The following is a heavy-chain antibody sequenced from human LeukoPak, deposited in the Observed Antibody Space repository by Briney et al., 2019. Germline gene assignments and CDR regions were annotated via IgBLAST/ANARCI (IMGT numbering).Heavy chain of an antibody. J-gene: IGHJ4*02. Sequence: GGSLRLSCAASGFTVSSDYMAWLRQAPGKGLDGVSIIYSGGNTYYADSVKGRFTISRDNSKNILYLQMNNLRAEDTAVYYCARDAYRYENDGFFDNWGQGTLVTVSS. D-gene: IGHD3-10*01. V-gene: IGHV3-53*01. CDR1: GFTVSSDY. CDR2: IYSGGNT. CDR3: ARDAYRYENDGFFDN.